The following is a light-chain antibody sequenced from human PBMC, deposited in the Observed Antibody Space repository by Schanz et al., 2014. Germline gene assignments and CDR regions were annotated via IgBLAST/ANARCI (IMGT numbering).Light chain of an antibody. CDR2: AAS. J-gene: IGKJ1*01. CDR1: QSVSGS. V-gene: IGKV3D-15*01. Sequence: EIVLTQSPGTLSLSPGERATLSCRASQSVSGSLTWYQRKPGQAPRLLIYAASIRAIGIPDRFSGSGSGTDFTLTISSLQSEDFAVYYCQQYNSWPRTFGQGTKVEIK. CDR3: QQYNSWPRT.